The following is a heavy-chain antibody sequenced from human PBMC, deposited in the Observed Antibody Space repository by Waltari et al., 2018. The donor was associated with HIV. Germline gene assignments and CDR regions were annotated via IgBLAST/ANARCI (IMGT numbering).Heavy chain of an antibody. D-gene: IGHD3-3*01. Sequence: EVQLLESGGGLAQPGGSLRLSCAVSEFTFSNYAMSWVRQAPGKGLEWVSGISGSGFSTYYADSEKGRFTISRDNSKSTLYLQMNNLRAEDTAVYYCARCQRFLEWLYVYYGMDVWGQGTTVTVSS. CDR2: ISGSGFST. J-gene: IGHJ6*02. CDR3: ARCQRFLEWLYVYYGMDV. V-gene: IGHV3-23*01. CDR1: EFTFSNYA.